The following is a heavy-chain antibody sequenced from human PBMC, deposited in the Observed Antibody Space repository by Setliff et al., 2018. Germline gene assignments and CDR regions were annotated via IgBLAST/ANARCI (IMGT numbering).Heavy chain of an antibody. Sequence: ASVKVSCKASGYTFTGYYMHWVRQAPGQGLEWMGWINPNSGGTNYAQKFQGWVTMTRDTSVSTAYMELSRLRSDDTAVYYCARSFSPAAGTGRFYYYYGMDVWGQGTTVTVSS. J-gene: IGHJ6*02. CDR2: INPNSGGT. D-gene: IGHD6-13*01. CDR3: ARSFSPAAGTGRFYYYYGMDV. CDR1: GYTFTGYY. V-gene: IGHV1-2*04.